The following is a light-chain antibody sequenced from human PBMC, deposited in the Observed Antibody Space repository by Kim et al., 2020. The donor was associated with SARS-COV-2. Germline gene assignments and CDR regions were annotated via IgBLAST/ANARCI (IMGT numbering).Light chain of an antibody. Sequence: SKSPGKTLTISCSRSSGRIASHFVQWYQQRPGSAPTSVIYEDNQRPSWVPDRFSGSIDDSSNSASLTISGLKTEDEADYYCQSGRLFGGGTQLTVL. V-gene: IGLV6-57*03. CDR2: EDN. J-gene: IGLJ2*01. CDR1: SGRIASHF. CDR3: QSGRL.